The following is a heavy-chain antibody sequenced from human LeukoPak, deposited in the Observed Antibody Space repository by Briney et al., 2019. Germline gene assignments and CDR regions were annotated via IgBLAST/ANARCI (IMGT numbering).Heavy chain of an antibody. CDR2: ISAYNGNT. Sequence: GASVKVSCKASGYTFTSYGISWVRQAPGQGLEWMGWISAYNGNTNYAQKLQGRVTMTTDTSTSTAYMELSSLRSEDTAVYYCARDMVPSWDYYDSSGYYWALGYWGQGTLVTVSS. V-gene: IGHV1-18*01. J-gene: IGHJ4*02. CDR3: ARDMVPSWDYYDSSGYYWALGY. D-gene: IGHD3-22*01. CDR1: GYTFTSYG.